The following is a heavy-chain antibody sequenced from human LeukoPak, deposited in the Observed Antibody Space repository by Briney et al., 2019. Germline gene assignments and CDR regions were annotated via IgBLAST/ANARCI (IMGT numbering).Heavy chain of an antibody. CDR3: AKEVFRQGYGGIMDV. J-gene: IGHJ6*03. CDR2: IRYDGINE. D-gene: IGHD3-16*01. CDR1: GLTFSNYG. V-gene: IGHV3-30*02. Sequence: GGSLRLSCAVSGLTFSNYGMHWVRQAPGKGLEWVAFIRYDGINEYYGDSVKGRFTVSRDNSKDTLFLQMHSLRTEDTAVYYCAKEVFRQGYGGIMDVWGKGTTVTVSS.